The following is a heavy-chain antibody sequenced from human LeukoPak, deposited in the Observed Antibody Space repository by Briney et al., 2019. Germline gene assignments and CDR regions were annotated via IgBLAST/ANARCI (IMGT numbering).Heavy chain of an antibody. Sequence: GGSLRLSCAASGFIFGNHAMSWVRQAPGKGLEWVSTISGSGGSTYYADSVKGRCTISRDNSKGTLYLQVNSLRADDTDVYYCAKEGGYCSSSSCSDYFDYWGQGSLVTVSS. CDR1: GFIFGNHA. D-gene: IGHD2-2*01. V-gene: IGHV3-23*01. J-gene: IGHJ4*02. CDR3: AKEGGYCSSSSCSDYFDY. CDR2: ISGSGGST.